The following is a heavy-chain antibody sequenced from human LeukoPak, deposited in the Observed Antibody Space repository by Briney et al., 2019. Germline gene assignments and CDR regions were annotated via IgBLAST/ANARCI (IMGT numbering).Heavy chain of an antibody. Sequence: PGGSLRLSCAASGFTFSSYAMSWVRQAPGKGLEWVSSISSSSSYIYYADSVKGRFTISRDNAKNSLYLQMNSLRAEDTAVYYCARVPLGGYCSSTSCYTPYYFDYWGQGTLVTVSS. CDR3: ARVPLGGYCSSTSCYTPYYFDY. CDR1: GFTFSSYA. CDR2: ISSSSSYI. D-gene: IGHD2-2*02. V-gene: IGHV3-21*01. J-gene: IGHJ4*02.